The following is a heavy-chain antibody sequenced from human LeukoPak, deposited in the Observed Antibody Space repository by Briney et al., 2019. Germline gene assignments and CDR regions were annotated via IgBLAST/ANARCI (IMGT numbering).Heavy chain of an antibody. CDR1: GFTFNYYA. J-gene: IGHJ6*03. CDR3: AKDRTNFFYYLDV. V-gene: IGHV3-30-3*01. CDR2: ISSEGDNK. Sequence: GGSLRLSCAASGFTFNYYALHWVPQAPGKGLEWVASISSEGDNKHYLESVKGRFTISRDNSKNTLYLQMHNPRAEDTAIYYCAKDRTNFFYYLDVWGTGTTVIVSS.